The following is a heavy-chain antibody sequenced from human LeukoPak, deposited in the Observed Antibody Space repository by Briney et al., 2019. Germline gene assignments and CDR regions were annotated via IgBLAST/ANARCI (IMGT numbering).Heavy chain of an antibody. CDR1: GGSITTHY. V-gene: IGHV4-4*07. CDR2: VYSTGST. J-gene: IGHJ3*02. D-gene: IGHD4-17*01. CDR3: ARDLLGDYGTFDI. Sequence: PSETLSLTCTVSGGSITTHYWSWIRQPTGKELEWIGRVYSTGSTKYNPSLESRVTMSVDTSSNRFSLRLRSVTAADTAVYYCARDLLGDYGTFDISGQGTMVPVSS.